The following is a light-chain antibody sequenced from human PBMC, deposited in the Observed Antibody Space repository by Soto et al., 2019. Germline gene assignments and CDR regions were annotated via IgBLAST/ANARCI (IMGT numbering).Light chain of an antibody. V-gene: IGLV1-44*01. J-gene: IGLJ1*01. CDR3: AAWDDSLNGYV. CDR2: AND. CDR1: SSNIAPNT. Sequence: QSVLTQPPSASGTPGQRVTISCSGSSSNIAPNTVNWYQHLPGAAPQLLIFANDRRPSGVPDRFSGSRSGTSASLAISGLQSEDEADYYCAAWDDSLNGYVFGTGTKLTVI.